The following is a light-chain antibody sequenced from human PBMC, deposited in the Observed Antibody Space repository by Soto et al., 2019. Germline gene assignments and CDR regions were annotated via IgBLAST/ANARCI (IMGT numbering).Light chain of an antibody. Sequence: DIHMTQSPSSLSASVGDRVAITCRATQSIGSYLNWYQQKPGIAPKVLIFSASRLQSGVPSRFSDSGTGQDFTLTISRLHPEDFVTYYCQQSYSTPPLSFGGGTKVEIK. J-gene: IGKJ4*01. CDR1: QSIGSY. V-gene: IGKV1-39*01. CDR3: QQSYSTPPLS. CDR2: SAS.